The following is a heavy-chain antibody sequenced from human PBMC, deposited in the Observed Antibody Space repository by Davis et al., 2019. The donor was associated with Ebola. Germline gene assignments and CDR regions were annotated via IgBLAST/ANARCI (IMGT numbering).Heavy chain of an antibody. D-gene: IGHD2-15*01. J-gene: IGHJ6*04. V-gene: IGHV3-74*01. CDR3: ARGDKLLSYGMDV. Sequence: GESLKISCAASGFTFSSYWMHWVRQAPGKGLVWVSRINSDGSSTSYADSMKGRFTISRDNAKNTLYLQMNSLRAEDTAVYYCARGDKLLSYGMDVWGKGTTVTVSS. CDR1: GFTFSSYW. CDR2: INSDGSST.